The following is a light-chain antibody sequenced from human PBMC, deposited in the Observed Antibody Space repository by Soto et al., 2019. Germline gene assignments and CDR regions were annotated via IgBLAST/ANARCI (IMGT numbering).Light chain of an antibody. J-gene: IGLJ2*01. Sequence: QSALTQPASVSGSPGQSITISCTGTNSDVGSYNLVSWYQQHPGKAPKLVIYEGSKRPSGLSNRFSGSKSANTASLTISGVQAEDEADYYCCSYAGSSTYVFGGGTKLTVL. CDR2: EGS. CDR3: CSYAGSSTYV. CDR1: NSDVGSYNL. V-gene: IGLV2-23*01.